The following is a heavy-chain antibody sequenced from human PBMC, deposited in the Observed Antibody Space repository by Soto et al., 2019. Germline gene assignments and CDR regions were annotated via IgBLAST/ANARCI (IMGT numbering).Heavy chain of an antibody. J-gene: IGHJ4*02. CDR3: AKDRNSSGRSPLT. Sequence: GGSLRLSCAASGFTFSSYGMHWVRQAPGKGLEWVAVISYDGSNKYYADSVKGRFTISRDNSKNTLYLQMNSLRAEDTAVYYCAKDRNSSGRSPLTWGQGT. D-gene: IGHD6-19*01. V-gene: IGHV3-30*18. CDR2: ISYDGSNK. CDR1: GFTFSSYG.